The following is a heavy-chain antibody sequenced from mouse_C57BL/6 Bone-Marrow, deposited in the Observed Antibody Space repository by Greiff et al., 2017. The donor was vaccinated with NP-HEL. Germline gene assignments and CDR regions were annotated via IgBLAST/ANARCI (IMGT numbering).Heavy chain of an antibody. CDR2: IYPGDGDT. CDR1: GYAFSSSW. J-gene: IGHJ4*01. D-gene: IGHD2-5*01. Sequence: QVQLQQSGPELVKPGASVKISCKASGYAFSSSWMNWVKQRPGKGLEWIGRIYPGDGDTNYNGKFKGKATLTADKSSSTAYMQLSSLTSEDSAVYFCARAGYYSNYIGAMDYWGQGTSVTVSS. V-gene: IGHV1-82*01. CDR3: ARAGYYSNYIGAMDY.